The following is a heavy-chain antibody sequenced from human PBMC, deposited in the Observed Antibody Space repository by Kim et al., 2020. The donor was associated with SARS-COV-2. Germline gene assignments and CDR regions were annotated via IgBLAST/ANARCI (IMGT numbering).Heavy chain of an antibody. V-gene: IGHV1-69*13. J-gene: IGHJ6*02. Sequence: SVKVSCKASGGTFSSYAISWVRQAPGQGLEWMGGIIPIFGTANYAQKFQGRVTITADESTSTAYMELSSLRSEDTAVYYCARDLYYYGSGSYYPYYYYGMDVWGQGTTVTVSS. CDR3: ARDLYYYGSGSYYPYYYYGMDV. CDR1: GGTFSSYA. D-gene: IGHD3-10*01. CDR2: IIPIFGTA.